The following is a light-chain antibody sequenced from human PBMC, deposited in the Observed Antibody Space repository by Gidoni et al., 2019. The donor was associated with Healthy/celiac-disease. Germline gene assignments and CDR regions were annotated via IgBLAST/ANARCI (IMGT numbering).Light chain of an antibody. V-gene: IGLV3-21*02. CDR3: QVWDSSSDHLEV. CDR2: DDS. CDR1: HLGSKS. J-gene: IGLJ3*02. Sequence: SYVLTQPPSVSVAPGQTARITCGGNHLGSKSVHWYQQKPGQDPVLVVYDDSDRPSGSPERFSGSNSGNTATLTISRVEAGDEADYYCQVWDSSSDHLEVFGGGTKLTVL.